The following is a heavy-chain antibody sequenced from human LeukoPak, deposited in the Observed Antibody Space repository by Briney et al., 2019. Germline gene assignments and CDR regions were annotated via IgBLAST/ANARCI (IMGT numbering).Heavy chain of an antibody. CDR1: GFTFGDYA. Sequence: GRSLRLSCTTSGFTFGDYAVTWVRQAPGKGLEWVGFIRSKPYGETTDYAASVEGRFTISRDDSKSIAYLQMNSLKTEDTAVYYCGRGVSYRTSALSFWGQGTLVTVSS. D-gene: IGHD6-6*01. V-gene: IGHV3-49*04. CDR3: GRGVSYRTSALSF. CDR2: IRSKPYGETT. J-gene: IGHJ4*02.